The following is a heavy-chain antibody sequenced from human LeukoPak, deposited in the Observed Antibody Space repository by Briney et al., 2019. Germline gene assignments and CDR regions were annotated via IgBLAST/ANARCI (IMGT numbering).Heavy chain of an antibody. J-gene: IGHJ3*02. D-gene: IGHD5-12*01. CDR2: TSSSSSTI. CDR3: ARDEGYSGYVDAFDI. CDR1: GFTFSSYS. V-gene: IGHV3-48*02. Sequence: GGSLRLSCAASGFTFSSYSMNWVRQAPGKGLEWVSYTSSSSSTIYYADSVKGRFTISRDNAKNSLYLQMNSLRDEDTAVYYCARDEGYSGYVDAFDIWGQGTMVTVSS.